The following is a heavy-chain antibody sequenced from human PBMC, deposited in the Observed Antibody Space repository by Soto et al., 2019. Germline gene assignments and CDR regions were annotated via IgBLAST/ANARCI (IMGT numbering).Heavy chain of an antibody. J-gene: IGHJ6*02. CDR3: ARDDSGNCSGCSCKYFYGMDV. CDR2: NIPIFGTT. D-gene: IGHD2-15*01. CDR1: GGTFSTYG. Sequence: QVQLVQSGAEVKKPGSSVTVSCKASGGTFSTYGIGWVRQAPGQGLEWMGGNIPIFGTTNYAQKFQGRVTVTADESTKTAYMEVGSLRSEDTAVYYCARDDSGNCSGCSCKYFYGMDVWGQGATVTVSS. V-gene: IGHV1-69*01.